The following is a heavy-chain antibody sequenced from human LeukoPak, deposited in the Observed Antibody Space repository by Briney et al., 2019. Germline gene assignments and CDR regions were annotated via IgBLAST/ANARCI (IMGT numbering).Heavy chain of an antibody. CDR2: TYYSGST. Sequence: SQTLSLTCTVSGGSISSGDYYWSWIRQPPGKGLEWIGYTYYSGSTYYNPSLKSRVTISVDTSKNQFSLKLSSVTAADTAVYYCARVGYGDSGPDYWGQGTLVTVSS. J-gene: IGHJ4*02. D-gene: IGHD4-17*01. V-gene: IGHV4-30-4*01. CDR3: ARVGYGDSGPDY. CDR1: GGSISSGDYY.